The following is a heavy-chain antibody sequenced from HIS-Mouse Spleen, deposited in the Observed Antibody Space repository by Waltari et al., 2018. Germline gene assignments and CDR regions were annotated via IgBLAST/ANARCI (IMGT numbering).Heavy chain of an antibody. J-gene: IGHJ3*02. V-gene: IGHV4-38-2*02. CDR3: AREPHLQLELAFDI. D-gene: IGHD1-1*01. Sequence: QVQLQESGPGLVKPSETLSLTCTVSGYSISSGYYWGWIRQPPGKGLGWIGSIYHSGSTYYNPTLNGRVTISVDTSKNQFSLKLSSVTAADTAVYYCAREPHLQLELAFDIWGQGTMVTVSS. CDR1: GYSISSGYY. CDR2: IYHSGST.